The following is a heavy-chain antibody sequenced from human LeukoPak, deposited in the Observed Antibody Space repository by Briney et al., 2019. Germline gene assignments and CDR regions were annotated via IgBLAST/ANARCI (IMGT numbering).Heavy chain of an antibody. J-gene: IGHJ4*02. D-gene: IGHD5-12*01. CDR2: ISYDGRNK. V-gene: IGHV3-30*04. Sequence: GGSLRLSCAASGFTFSNYAMHWVRQAPGKGLEWVAAISYDGRNKYYADSVKGRFTISRDNFRNTLYLQMNSLRPEDTAVYYCASPDSGYDSSVTDYWGQGTPVTVSS. CDR1: GFTFSNYA. CDR3: ASPDSGYDSSVTDY.